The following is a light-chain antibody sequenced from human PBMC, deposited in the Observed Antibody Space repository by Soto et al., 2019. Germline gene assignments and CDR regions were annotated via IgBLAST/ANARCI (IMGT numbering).Light chain of an antibody. J-gene: IGKJ1*01. Sequence: DIQMNQSPSSVSASVGDRVTITCRASQSISCWLALYQQKPGKAHNLLIYAASNLQSGVPSRFSGSGSGTDFTLTIISLQPEDCATYYFQQANSFPTTFGQGTKVEIK. CDR1: QSISCW. CDR3: QQANSFPTT. V-gene: IGKV1-12*01. CDR2: AAS.